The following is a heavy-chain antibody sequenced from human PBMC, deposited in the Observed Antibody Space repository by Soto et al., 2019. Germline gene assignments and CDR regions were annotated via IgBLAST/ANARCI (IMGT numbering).Heavy chain of an antibody. D-gene: IGHD1-26*01. J-gene: IGHJ6*01. V-gene: IGHV1-69*12. Sequence: QVQLVQSGAEVKKPGSSVKVSCKASGDTFSTYTITWIRQAPGQGLEWMGGIIHRSATSKYAQKFQGRVTTTAEESTSTVYMELSTLRPEDTAVYYSATEGLGLVPTTVNSDYYYYAMDVWGQGTTITVSS. CDR1: GDTFSTYT. CDR3: ATEGLGLVPTTVNSDYYYYAMDV. CDR2: IIHRSATS.